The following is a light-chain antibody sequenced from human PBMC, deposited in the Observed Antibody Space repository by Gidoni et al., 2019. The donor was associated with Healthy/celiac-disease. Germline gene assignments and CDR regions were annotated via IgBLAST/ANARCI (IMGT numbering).Light chain of an antibody. V-gene: IGKV2-28*01. CDR1: QSLLHSNGYNY. CDR2: FGS. CDR3: MQALQTPRT. J-gene: IGKJ1*01. Sequence: DIVMTQYPLSLPVTPGEPASISCRSSQSLLHSNGYNYLDWYLQKPGQSPQLLIYFGSNRASGVPDRFSGSGSGTDFTLKISRVEAEDVGVYYCMQALQTPRTFGQGTKVEIK.